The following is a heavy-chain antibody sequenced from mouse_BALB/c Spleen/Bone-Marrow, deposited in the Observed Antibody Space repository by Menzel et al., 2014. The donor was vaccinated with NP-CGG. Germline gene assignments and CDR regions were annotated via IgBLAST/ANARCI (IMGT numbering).Heavy chain of an antibody. CDR1: GSNIKDTY. CDR3: ANYCYGSSLFAY. J-gene: IGHJ3*01. D-gene: IGHD1-1*01. V-gene: IGHV14-3*02. Sequence: VQLQQSGAELVKPGASVKLSCTASGSNIKDTYMHWVKQRPEQGLEWIGRIDPANGNTKYDPKFQGKATITADTSSNTAYLQLSSLTSEDTALYYCANYCYGSSLFAYWSQGTLVTVSA. CDR2: IDPANGNT.